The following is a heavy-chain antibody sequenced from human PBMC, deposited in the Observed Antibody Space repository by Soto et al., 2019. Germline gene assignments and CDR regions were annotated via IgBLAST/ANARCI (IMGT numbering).Heavy chain of an antibody. Sequence: PSETLSLTCTVSGGSISSYYWSWIRQPPGKGLEWIGYIYYSGSTNYPPSLKRRVTISVDTSKTPFSLKLTSVPAADTAVYYCARRYSSGFAYWGHGTLVTVS. D-gene: IGHD6-19*01. CDR1: GGSISSYY. V-gene: IGHV4-59*08. J-gene: IGHJ4*01. CDR2: IYYSGST. CDR3: ARRYSSGFAY.